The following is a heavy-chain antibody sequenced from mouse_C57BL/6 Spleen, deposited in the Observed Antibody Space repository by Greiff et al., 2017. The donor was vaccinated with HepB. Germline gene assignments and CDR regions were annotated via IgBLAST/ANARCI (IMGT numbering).Heavy chain of an antibody. J-gene: IGHJ2*01. CDR1: GFTFSDYG. CDR3: AREEILTLFDY. CDR2: ISSGSSTI. Sequence: DVKLVESGGGLVKPGGSLKLSCAASGFTFSDYGMHWVRQAPEKGLEWVAYISSGSSTIYYADTVKGRFTISRDNAKNTLFLQMTSLRSEDTAMYYCAREEILTLFDYWGQGTTLTVSS. V-gene: IGHV5-17*01.